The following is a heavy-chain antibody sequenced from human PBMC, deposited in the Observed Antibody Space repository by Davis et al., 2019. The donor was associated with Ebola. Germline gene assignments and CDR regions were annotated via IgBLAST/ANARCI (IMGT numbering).Heavy chain of an antibody. V-gene: IGHV6-1*01. CDR2: TYYRSKWYN. D-gene: IGHD3-16*01. Sequence: SQTLSLTCAISGDSVSSNSAAWNWIRQSPSRGLEWLGRTYYRSKWYNDYAVSVKSRITINPDTSKNQFSLQLNSVTPEDTAVYYCARDRLSYDYIWGSYNHYFDYWGQGTLVTVSS. CDR1: GDSVSSNSAA. CDR3: ARDRLSYDYIWGSYNHYFDY. J-gene: IGHJ4*02.